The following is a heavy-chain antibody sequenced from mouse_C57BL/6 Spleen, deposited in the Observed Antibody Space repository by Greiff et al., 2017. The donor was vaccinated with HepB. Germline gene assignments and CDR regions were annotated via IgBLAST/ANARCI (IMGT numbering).Heavy chain of an antibody. CDR3: SSSPYDYDKGSAMDY. CDR1: GYTFTDYY. CDR2: INPYNGGT. J-gene: IGHJ4*01. Sequence: EVQLQQSGPVLVKPGASVKMSCKASGYTFTDYYMNWVKQSHGKSLEWIGVINPYNGGTSYNQKFKGKATLTVDKSSSTAYMELNSLTSEDSAVYYCSSSPYDYDKGSAMDYWGQGTSVTVSS. D-gene: IGHD2-4*01. V-gene: IGHV1-19*01.